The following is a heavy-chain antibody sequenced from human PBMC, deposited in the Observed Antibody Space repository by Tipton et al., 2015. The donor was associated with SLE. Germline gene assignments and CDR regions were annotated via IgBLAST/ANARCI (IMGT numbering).Heavy chain of an antibody. CDR3: ARAHDYGHAFDI. D-gene: IGHD4-17*01. CDR2: INHSGST. CDR1: GGSFSGYY. J-gene: IGHJ3*02. Sequence: TLSLTCAVHGGSFSGYYWSWIRQPPGKGLEWIGEINHSGSTNYNPSLKSRVTISVDTSKNQFSLELSSVTAADTAVYYCARAHDYGHAFDIWGQGTMVTVSS. V-gene: IGHV4-34*01.